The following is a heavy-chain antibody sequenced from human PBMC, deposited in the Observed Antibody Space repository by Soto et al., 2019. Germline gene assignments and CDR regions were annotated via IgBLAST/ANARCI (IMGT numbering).Heavy chain of an antibody. D-gene: IGHD3-9*01. J-gene: IGHJ4*02. V-gene: IGHV3-30*18. CDR2: ISNDGSNK. Sequence: PGGSLRLSCAASGFTFSNYGMHWVRQAPGKGPEWVAVISNDGSNKYYVDSVKGRFTISRDNSKDTLYLQMNSLRGEDTAVYYCAKGGYYNMLTGIGPFDYWGQGTVVTVSS. CDR1: GFTFSNYG. CDR3: AKGGYYNMLTGIGPFDY.